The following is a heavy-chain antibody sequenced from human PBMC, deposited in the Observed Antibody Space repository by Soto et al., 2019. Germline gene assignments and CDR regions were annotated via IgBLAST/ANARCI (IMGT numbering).Heavy chain of an antibody. CDR3: ARDDGYYDSSGYYYLDY. CDR1: GFTFSSYG. J-gene: IGHJ4*02. V-gene: IGHV3-33*01. D-gene: IGHD3-22*01. CDR2: IWYDGSNK. Sequence: GGSLRLSCAASGFTFSSYGMHWVRQAPGKGLEWVAVIWYDGSNKYYADSVKGRFTISRDNSKNTLYLQMNSLRAEDTAVYYCARDDGYYDSSGYYYLDYWGQGTLVTVSS.